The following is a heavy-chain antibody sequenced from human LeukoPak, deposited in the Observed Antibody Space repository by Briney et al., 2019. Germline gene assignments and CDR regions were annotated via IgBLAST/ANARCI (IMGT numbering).Heavy chain of an antibody. CDR3: ARDLGRSGGSFRT. V-gene: IGHV4-59*01. D-gene: IGHD2-15*01. CDR2: IYYSGST. J-gene: IGHJ5*02. Sequence: TSETLSLTCTVSGGSISSYYWSWIRQPPGKGLEWIGYIYYSGSTNYNPSLKSRVTISVDTSKNQFSLKLSSVTAADTAVYYCARDLGRSGGSFRTWGQGTLVTVSS. CDR1: GGSISSYY.